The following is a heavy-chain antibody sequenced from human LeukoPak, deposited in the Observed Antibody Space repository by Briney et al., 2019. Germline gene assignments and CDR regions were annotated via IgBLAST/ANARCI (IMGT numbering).Heavy chain of an antibody. CDR3: ARGLHCTNGVCYTLYYFDY. CDR1: GYSISSGYY. CDR2: IYYSGST. V-gene: IGHV4-38-2*02. J-gene: IGHJ4*02. Sequence: SETLSLTCTVSGYSISSGYYWGWIRQPPGKGLEWIGNIYYSGSTYYNPSLKSRVTISVDTSKNQFSLKLSSVTAADTAVYYCARGLHCTNGVCYTLYYFDYWGQGTLVTVSS. D-gene: IGHD2-8*01.